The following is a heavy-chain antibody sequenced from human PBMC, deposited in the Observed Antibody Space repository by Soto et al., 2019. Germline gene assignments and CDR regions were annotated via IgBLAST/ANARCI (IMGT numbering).Heavy chain of an antibody. V-gene: IGHV3-21*01. J-gene: IGHJ6*02. Sequence: NPGGSLRLSCAASGFTFSSYSMNWVRQAPGKGLEWVSSISSSSSYIYYADSVKGRFTISRDNAKSSLYLQMNSLRAEDTAVYYCASADVVATKTSGGHYYYYGMDVWGQGTTVTVSS. CDR2: ISSSSSYI. D-gene: IGHD5-12*01. CDR1: GFTFSSYS. CDR3: ASADVVATKTSGGHYYYYGMDV.